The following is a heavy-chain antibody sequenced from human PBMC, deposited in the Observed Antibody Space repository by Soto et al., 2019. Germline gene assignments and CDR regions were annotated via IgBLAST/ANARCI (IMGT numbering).Heavy chain of an antibody. D-gene: IGHD1-1*01. Sequence: SSTXSLTCTVSGFSIISSSYYLGWIRQPPGKGLEWIGSIYYSGSTYYNPSLKGRVNIPINTSKNQMSLELTYVTAADTAVYYCARNSGTYASSWLEAWGQGTLVNVYS. V-gene: IGHV4-39*01. J-gene: IGHJ5*02. CDR1: GFSIISSSYY. CDR3: ARNSGTYASSWLEA. CDR2: IYYSGST.